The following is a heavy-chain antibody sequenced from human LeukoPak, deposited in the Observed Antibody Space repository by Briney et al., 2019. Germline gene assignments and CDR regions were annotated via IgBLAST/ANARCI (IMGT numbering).Heavy chain of an antibody. V-gene: IGHV3-21*04. Sequence: PGGSLRLSWAASGFTFSNYDMNWVRQAPGKGLEWVSSISTSRSYIYYADSVKGRFTISRDNAKNSLYLQMNSLRAEDTGVYYCAKDHLPGIVVADRDYWGQGTLVTVSS. CDR3: AKDHLPGIVVADRDY. CDR2: ISTSRSYI. J-gene: IGHJ4*02. D-gene: IGHD6-19*01. CDR1: GFTFSNYD.